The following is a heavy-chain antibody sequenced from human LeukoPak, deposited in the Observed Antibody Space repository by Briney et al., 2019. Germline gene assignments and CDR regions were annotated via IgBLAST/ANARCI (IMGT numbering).Heavy chain of an antibody. CDR3: ASHMTTVTTYVWFDP. J-gene: IGHJ5*02. CDR1: GFTFDYYT. D-gene: IGHD4-17*01. V-gene: IGHV3-43*01. CDR2: ISMDGVNT. Sequence: QSGGSLRLSCAASGFTFDYYTMYWVRQGPEKGLEWVSLISMDGVNTFYADSVKGRFTISRDNAKNSLYLQMNSLRAEDTAVYYCASHMTTVTTYVWFDPWGQGTLVTVSS.